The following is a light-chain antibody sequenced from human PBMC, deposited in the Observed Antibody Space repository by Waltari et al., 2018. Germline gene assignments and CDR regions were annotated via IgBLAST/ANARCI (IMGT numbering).Light chain of an antibody. CDR3: QQVNSYPFT. Sequence: IQLTQSPSSLSASVGDRVTLTCRASQGISSYLAWYQQKPGKAPKLLIYAGSTLLNGVPSRFSGGGFGTDFTLTISSLQPEDFATYYCQQVNSYPFTFGPGTTVDIK. CDR2: AGS. V-gene: IGKV1-9*01. J-gene: IGKJ3*01. CDR1: QGISSY.